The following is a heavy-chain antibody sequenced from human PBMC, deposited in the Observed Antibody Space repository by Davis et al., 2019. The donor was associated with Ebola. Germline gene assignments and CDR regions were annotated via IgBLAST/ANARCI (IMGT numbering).Heavy chain of an antibody. CDR2: INSSGTT. J-gene: IGHJ4*02. Sequence: SETLSLTCAVSGGSFSGYFWTWIRQSPGKGLEWIGEINSSGTTNYNPSLKSRVIMSLDTIKRQFSLKVNSLTAADTSVYYCARGIEYSSPFYFDYWGPGNLVTVSS. CDR1: GGSFSGYF. V-gene: IGHV4-34*01. D-gene: IGHD3-22*01. CDR3: ARGIEYSSPFYFDY.